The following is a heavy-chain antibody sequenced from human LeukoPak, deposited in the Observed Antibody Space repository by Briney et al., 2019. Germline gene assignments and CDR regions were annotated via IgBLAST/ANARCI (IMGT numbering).Heavy chain of an antibody. V-gene: IGHV3-48*01. CDR2: VSSSGVTI. CDR3: AKARPRVCSSTSCYLDY. J-gene: IGHJ4*02. D-gene: IGHD2-2*01. Sequence: PGGSLRLSCAASGFSFSSYSMNWVRQAPGKGLEWVSYVSSSGVTIYYSDSVKGRFTISRDNSKNTLYLQMNSLRAEDTAVYYCAKARPRVCSSTSCYLDYWGQGTLVTVSS. CDR1: GFSFSSYS.